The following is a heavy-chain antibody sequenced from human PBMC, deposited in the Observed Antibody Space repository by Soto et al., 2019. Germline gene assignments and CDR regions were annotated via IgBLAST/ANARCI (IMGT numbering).Heavy chain of an antibody. D-gene: IGHD3-16*01. CDR2: IKQDGSEK. CDR3: AREGFRGVMSYYGMGV. V-gene: IGHV3-7*04. CDR1: GFTFSSYW. Sequence: PGGSLRLSCAASGFTFSSYWMSWVCQAPGKGLEWVANIKQDGSEKYYVDSAKGRFTISRDNAKNSLYLQMNSLRAEDTAVYYWAREGFRGVMSYYGMGVWDRGTTVTGSS. J-gene: IGHJ6*02.